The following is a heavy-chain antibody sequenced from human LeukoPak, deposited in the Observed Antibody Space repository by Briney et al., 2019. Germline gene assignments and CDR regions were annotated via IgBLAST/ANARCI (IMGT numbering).Heavy chain of an antibody. CDR1: GASISSGSNY. V-gene: IGHV4-39*07. J-gene: IGHJ3*02. CDR3: ATASRLSYDTFDI. D-gene: IGHD3-16*02. CDR2: IYSSGST. Sequence: PSETLSLTCSVSGASISSGSNYWGWIRQPPGKTLEWIGSIYSSGSTYYNSSLQSRVIIIIDTPKNHFSLTLSSVTAADTAVYYCATASRLSYDTFDIWGQGTVVTVSS.